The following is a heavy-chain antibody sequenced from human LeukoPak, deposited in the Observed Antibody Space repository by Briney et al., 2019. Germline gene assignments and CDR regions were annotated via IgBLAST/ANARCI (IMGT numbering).Heavy chain of an antibody. J-gene: IGHJ6*04. V-gene: IGHV4-34*01. CDR1: GGSFSGYY. Sequence: PSVTLSLTCAVYGGSFSGYYWSWIRQPPGKGLEWIGEINHSGSTNYNPSLKSRVTISVDTSKNQFSLKLSSVTAADTAVYYCARGRSLGCMDVWGKGTTVTVSS. CDR2: INHSGST. D-gene: IGHD1-26*01. CDR3: ARGRSLGCMDV.